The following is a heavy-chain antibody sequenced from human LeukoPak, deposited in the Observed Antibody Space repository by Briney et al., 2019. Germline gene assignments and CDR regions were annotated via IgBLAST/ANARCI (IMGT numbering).Heavy chain of an antibody. CDR2: INPNSGGA. J-gene: IGHJ4*02. Sequence: ASVKVSCKASGYTVTGYYMHWVRQAPGQGLEWMGWINPNSGGANYAQKFQGRVTMTRDTSISTAYMELSRLRSDDTAVYYCARVEVWCSSGWTTSPDYRGQGTLVTVSS. D-gene: IGHD6-19*01. V-gene: IGHV1-2*02. CDR1: GYTVTGYY. CDR3: ARVEVWCSSGWTTSPDY.